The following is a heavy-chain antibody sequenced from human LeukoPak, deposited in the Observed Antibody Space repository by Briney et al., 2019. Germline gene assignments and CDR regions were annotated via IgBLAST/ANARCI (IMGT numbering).Heavy chain of an antibody. D-gene: IGHD3-22*01. CDR3: AKRGVVIRVILVGFHKEAYYFDS. Sequence: GGSLRLSCAVSGITLSNYGMSWVRQTPGKGLEWVAGISDSGGRTNYADSVKGRFTISRDNPKNTLYLQMNSLRPEDTAVYFCAKRGVVIRVILVGFHKEAYYFDSWGQGVLVTVSS. CDR1: GITLSNYG. CDR2: ISDSGGRT. V-gene: IGHV3-23*01. J-gene: IGHJ4*02.